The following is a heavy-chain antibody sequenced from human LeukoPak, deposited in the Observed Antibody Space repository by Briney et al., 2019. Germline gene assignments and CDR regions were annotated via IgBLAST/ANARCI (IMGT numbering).Heavy chain of an antibody. Sequence: GGSLRLSCAASTFTVIDHYMTWVRQAPGRGLEWVAAIYPGGSTYYADSMKGRFTISRDKSKNTLYLQMNTLGAEETAVYYCARGAGVSHYYYYAMDIWGQGTTVTVSS. CDR1: TFTVIDHY. V-gene: IGHV3-66*02. CDR2: IYPGGST. J-gene: IGHJ6*02. CDR3: ARGAGVSHYYYYAMDI. D-gene: IGHD2-21*01.